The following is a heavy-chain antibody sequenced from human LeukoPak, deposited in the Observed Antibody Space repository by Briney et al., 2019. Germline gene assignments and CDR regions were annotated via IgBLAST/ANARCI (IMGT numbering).Heavy chain of an antibody. J-gene: IGHJ3*01. CDR3: IHSRVVFTNAFDV. CDR2: IYWDGDK. D-gene: IGHD3-22*01. Sequence: ESGPTLVNPTQTLTVTCTFSGFSLSDNGVGVAWIRQSPGKALEWLAFIYWDGDKRYRPSLKNRLTIAGDTSKDQVVLTMTDMDPVDTATYYCIHSRVVFTNAFDVWGQGTMVTVSS. V-gene: IGHV2-5*02. CDR1: GFSLSDNGVG.